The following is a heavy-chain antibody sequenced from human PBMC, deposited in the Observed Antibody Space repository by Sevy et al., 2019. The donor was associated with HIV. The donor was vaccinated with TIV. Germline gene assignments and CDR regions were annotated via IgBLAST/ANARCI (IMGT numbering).Heavy chain of an antibody. Sequence: GGSLRLSCAASGFTFSTYWMSWVRQTPGKGLEWVANINQDESEQHYVDSVKGRFTISRDNAKNSLYLQMDGLGAEDTAVYYCARDRGSSRLFDYWGQGTLVTVSS. V-gene: IGHV3-7*01. J-gene: IGHJ4*02. CDR1: GFTFSTYW. CDR2: INQDESEQ. CDR3: ARDRGSSRLFDY. D-gene: IGHD1-26*01.